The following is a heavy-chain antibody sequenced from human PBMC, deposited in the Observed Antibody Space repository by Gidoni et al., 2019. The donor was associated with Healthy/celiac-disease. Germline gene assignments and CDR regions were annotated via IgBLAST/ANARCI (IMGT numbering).Heavy chain of an antibody. CDR3: AKRGGGALPGN. J-gene: IGHJ4*02. V-gene: IGHV3-23*01. CDR2: ISGSGGST. CDR1: GFTFSSYA. D-gene: IGHD3-10*01. Sequence: EGQLLESGGGLVQPGGSLRLSCAASGFTFSSYAMSWVRQAPGKGLEWVAAISGSGGSTYYADSVKRRFTISRDNSKTTLYLQMNSLRAEDTAVYYFAKRGGGALPGNWGQGTLVTVSS.